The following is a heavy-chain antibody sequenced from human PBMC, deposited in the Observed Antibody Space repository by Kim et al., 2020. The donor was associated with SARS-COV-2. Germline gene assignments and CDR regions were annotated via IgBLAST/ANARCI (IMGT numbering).Heavy chain of an antibody. J-gene: IGHJ5*02. Sequence: GGSLRLSCAASGFTLSDYWMHWVRQAPGKGLVWVSLTSRDGSTAYADSVKSRFTISRDNAKNTVSLQMNSLRADDTAVYYCARAGSGGSFPTWGQGTLATVSS. V-gene: IGHV3-74*01. CDR3: ARAGSGGSFPT. D-gene: IGHD2-15*01. CDR2: TSRDGST. CDR1: GFTLSDYW.